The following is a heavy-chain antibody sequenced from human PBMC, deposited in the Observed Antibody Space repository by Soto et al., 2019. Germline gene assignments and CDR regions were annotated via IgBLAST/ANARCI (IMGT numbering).Heavy chain of an antibody. CDR3: ARDAGVSGELYY. CDR2: ISAYNGNT. CDR1: GYTFTSYG. D-gene: IGHD1-7*01. V-gene: IGHV1-18*01. Sequence: QVQLVQSGAEVKKPGASVKVSCKASGYTFTSYGISWVRQAPGQGLAWMGWISAYNGNTNYAQKLQGRVTMTTDTSTSTAYIELRSLRSDDTAVYCCARDAGVSGELYYWGQGTLVTVSS. J-gene: IGHJ4*02.